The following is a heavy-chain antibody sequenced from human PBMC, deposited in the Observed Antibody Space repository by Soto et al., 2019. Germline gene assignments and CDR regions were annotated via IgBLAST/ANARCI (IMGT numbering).Heavy chain of an antibody. CDR1: GYTFTSYG. V-gene: IGHV1-18*01. D-gene: IGHD2-21*02. J-gene: IGHJ4*02. CDR3: ARVGAYCGGDCYPFDY. Sequence: GASVKVSCKASGYTFTSYGISWLRQPPGQGLEWMGWISAYNGNTNYAQKLQGRVTMTTDTSTSTAYMELRSLRSDDTAVYYCARVGAYCGGDCYPFDYWGQGTLVTVSS. CDR2: ISAYNGNT.